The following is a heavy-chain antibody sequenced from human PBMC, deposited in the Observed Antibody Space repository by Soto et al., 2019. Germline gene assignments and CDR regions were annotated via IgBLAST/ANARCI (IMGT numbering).Heavy chain of an antibody. CDR1: GSTFASYA. CDR3: ARDPPPPDY. CDR2: ISAYNGNT. Sequence: QVQLVQSGAEVKKPGASVEVSCKASGSTFASYAISWMRQAPGQGLEWMGWISAYNGNTNYAQKLQGRVTMTTDTSTSRAYMELRGLRYDDTAVYYCARDPPPPDYWGQGTLVTVSS. J-gene: IGHJ4*02. V-gene: IGHV1-18*01.